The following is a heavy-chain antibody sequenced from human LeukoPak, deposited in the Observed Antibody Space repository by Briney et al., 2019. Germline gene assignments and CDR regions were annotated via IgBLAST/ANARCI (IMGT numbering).Heavy chain of an antibody. CDR2: INPNSGGT. J-gene: IGHJ4*02. D-gene: IGHD4-23*01. CDR3: ARQGYGGNHQGAADY. V-gene: IGHV1-2*02. CDR1: GYTFTGYY. Sequence: ASVKVSCKASGYTFTGYYTHWVRQAPGQGLEWMGWINPNSGGTNYAQKLQGRVTMTTDTSTSTAYMELRSLRSDDTAVYYCARQGYGGNHQGAADYWGQETLVTVSS.